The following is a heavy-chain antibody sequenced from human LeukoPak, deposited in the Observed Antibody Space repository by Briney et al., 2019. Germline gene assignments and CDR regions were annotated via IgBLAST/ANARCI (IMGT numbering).Heavy chain of an antibody. Sequence: GGSLKISCKGSGYSFTSYWIGWVRQMPGKGLEWMGIIYPGDSDTRYSPSFQGQCTVSADKSISTASLQWSSLKASDTAMYYCARDNRKEAYYYGSGSYHELDYWGQGTLVTVSS. D-gene: IGHD3-10*01. CDR2: IYPGDSDT. J-gene: IGHJ4*02. CDR3: ARDNRKEAYYYGSGSYHELDY. CDR1: GYSFTSYW. V-gene: IGHV5-51*01.